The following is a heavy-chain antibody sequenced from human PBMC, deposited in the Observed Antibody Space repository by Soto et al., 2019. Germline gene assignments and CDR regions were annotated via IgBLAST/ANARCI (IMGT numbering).Heavy chain of an antibody. D-gene: IGHD3-22*01. V-gene: IGHV1-18*01. Sequence: ASVKVSCKASGYSFTSYGIGWVRQAPGQGREWMGWISAYNGNTNYAQKLQGRVTMTTDTSTSTAYMELRSLRSDDTAVYYCARDPLTSYFDSSGYYLYYFDYWGQGTLVTVSS. CDR1: GYSFTSYG. J-gene: IGHJ4*02. CDR3: ARDPLTSYFDSSGYYLYYFDY. CDR2: ISAYNGNT.